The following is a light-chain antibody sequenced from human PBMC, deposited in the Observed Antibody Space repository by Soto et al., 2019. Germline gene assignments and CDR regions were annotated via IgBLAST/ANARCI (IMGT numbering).Light chain of an antibody. Sequence: EVGLTQSPAAVSLSPGERATLSFRASQSFRGLLAWYQQKPGQAPRLLIYDASSRATGIPDRFSGGGSGTDFTLTISRLEPEDFAVYYCQQFSSYPLTFGGGTKV. CDR1: QSFRGL. J-gene: IGKJ4*01. V-gene: IGKV3-20*01. CDR3: QQFSSYPLT. CDR2: DAS.